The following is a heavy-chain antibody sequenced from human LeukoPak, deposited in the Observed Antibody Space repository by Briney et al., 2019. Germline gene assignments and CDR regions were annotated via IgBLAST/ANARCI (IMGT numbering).Heavy chain of an antibody. D-gene: IGHD3-10*02. Sequence: ASVKVSCKVSGYTLTELSMHWVRQAPGKGLEWMGGFDPEDGETIYAQKFQGRVTMTEDTSTDTAYMELSSLRSEDTAVYYCARDVRSTDAFDIWGQGTEVTVSS. J-gene: IGHJ3*02. CDR2: FDPEDGET. CDR1: GYTLTELS. CDR3: ARDVRSTDAFDI. V-gene: IGHV1-24*01.